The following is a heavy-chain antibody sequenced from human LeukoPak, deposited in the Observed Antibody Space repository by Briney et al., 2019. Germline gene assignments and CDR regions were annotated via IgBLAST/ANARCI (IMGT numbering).Heavy chain of an antibody. CDR1: GFTFSSYG. V-gene: IGHV3-20*04. Sequence: GGSLRLSCAASGFTFSSYGMNWVRQAPGKGLEWVSGITWNGGTTGYADSVRGRFTISRDNAKNSLYLQMNSLRAEDTAVYYCARGPLTAMALFDPWGQGTLVTVSS. D-gene: IGHD5-18*01. CDR2: ITWNGGTT. J-gene: IGHJ5*02. CDR3: ARGPLTAMALFDP.